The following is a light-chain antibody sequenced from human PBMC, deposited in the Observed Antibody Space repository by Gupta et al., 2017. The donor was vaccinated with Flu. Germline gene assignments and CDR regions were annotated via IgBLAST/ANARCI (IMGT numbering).Light chain of an antibody. CDR1: QGMGRY. J-gene: IGKJ3*01. Sequence: GDRVTITCRASQGMGRYLAWYQQKPGRAPKLLIYATSTLQSGVPSRFSGSGSGTEFTLTIDSLQPEDCANYYCEQSDTYPFTFGPGTKVDVK. V-gene: IGKV1-9*01. CDR2: ATS. CDR3: EQSDTYPFT.